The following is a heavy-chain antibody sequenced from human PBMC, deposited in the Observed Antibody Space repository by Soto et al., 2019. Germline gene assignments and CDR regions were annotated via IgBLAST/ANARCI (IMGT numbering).Heavy chain of an antibody. CDR2: IIPILGIA. CDR1: GCTFSSYT. D-gene: IGHD4-17*01. J-gene: IGHJ1*01. CDR3: ARGFGYGDYGAEYFQH. Sequence: GASVKVSCKASGCTFSSYTISWVRQAPGQGLEWMGRIIPILGIANYAQKFQGRVTITADKSTSTAYMELSSLRSEDTAVYYCARGFGYGDYGAEYFQHWGQGTLVTVS. V-gene: IGHV1-69*02.